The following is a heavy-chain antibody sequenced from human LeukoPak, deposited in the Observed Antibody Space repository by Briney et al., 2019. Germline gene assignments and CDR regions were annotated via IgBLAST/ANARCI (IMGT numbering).Heavy chain of an antibody. J-gene: IGHJ4*02. D-gene: IGHD5-24*01. Sequence: PRASVKVSCKASGYTFTSYGISWVRQAPGQGLEWMGWISAYNGNTNYAQKLQGRVTMTTDTSTSTAYMELRSLRSDDTAVYYCARSPGFGYNSFSAMFDYWGQGTLVTVSS. CDR3: ARSPGFGYNSFSAMFDY. CDR1: GYTFTSYG. V-gene: IGHV1-18*01. CDR2: ISAYNGNT.